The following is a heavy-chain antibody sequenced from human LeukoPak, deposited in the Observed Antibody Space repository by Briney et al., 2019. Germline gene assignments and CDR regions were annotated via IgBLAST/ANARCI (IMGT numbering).Heavy chain of an antibody. CDR2: IYYGGST. CDR1: GGSISSSSYY. V-gene: IGHV4-39*01. D-gene: IGHD5-12*01. CDR3: ARFSGEDYFDY. Sequence: SETLSLTCTVSGGSISSSSYYWGWIRQPPGKGLEWIGSIYYGGSTYYNPSLKSRVTISVDTSKNQFSLKLSSVTAADTAVYYCARFSGEDYFDYWGQGTLVTVSS. J-gene: IGHJ4*02.